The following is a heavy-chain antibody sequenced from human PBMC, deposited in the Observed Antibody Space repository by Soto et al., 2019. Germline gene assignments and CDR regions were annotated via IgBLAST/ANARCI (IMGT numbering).Heavy chain of an antibody. CDR3: AKDDPIVVVPAATRAPDS. CDR2: IGGSGVST. V-gene: IGHV3-23*01. CDR1: GFTFRSYA. Sequence: GGSLRLSCAASGFTFRSYAMSWVRQAPGKGLEWVSSIGGSGVSTFYADSVKGRFTISRENSKNTLYLQLNSLRAEDTAVYYCAKDDPIVVVPAATRAPDSWGQGTLVTVSS. J-gene: IGHJ4*02. D-gene: IGHD2-2*01.